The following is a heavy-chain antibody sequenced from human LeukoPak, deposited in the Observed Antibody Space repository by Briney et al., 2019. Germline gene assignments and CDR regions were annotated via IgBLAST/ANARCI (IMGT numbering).Heavy chain of an antibody. Sequence: GGSLRLSCAASGFTFSNAWMSWVRQAPGKGLEWVGRIKSKTDGGTTDYAAPVKGRFTISRDDSKNTLYLQMNSLETEDTAAYYCTTDSTLGYCSGGSCYSEGYWGQGTLVTVSS. CDR3: TTDSTLGYCSGGSCYSEGY. CDR1: GFTFSNAW. CDR2: IKSKTDGGTT. V-gene: IGHV3-15*01. J-gene: IGHJ4*02. D-gene: IGHD2-15*01.